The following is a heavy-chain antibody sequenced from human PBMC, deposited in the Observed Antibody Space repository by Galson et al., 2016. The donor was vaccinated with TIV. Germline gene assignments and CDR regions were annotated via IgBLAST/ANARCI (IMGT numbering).Heavy chain of an antibody. CDR3: ARDKATGTAIDY. V-gene: IGHV3-30-3*01. CDR2: ISYDGSNK. Sequence: SLRLSCAGSGFPFSGYAIHWVRQAPGKGLEWLAVISYDGSNKYYADSAKGRFTISRDNSKSTLYLQMNRLRTEDTAVYYCARDKATGTAIDYWGQGTLLIVSS. J-gene: IGHJ4*02. CDR1: GFPFSGYA. D-gene: IGHD6-13*01.